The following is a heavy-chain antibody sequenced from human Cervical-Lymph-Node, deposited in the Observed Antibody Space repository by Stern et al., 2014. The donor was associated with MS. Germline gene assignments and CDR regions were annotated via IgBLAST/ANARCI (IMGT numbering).Heavy chain of an antibody. CDR2: IWYDGSNR. Sequence: VQLVESGGGVVQPGRSLRLSCAASGFTLSSYGMHWVRQAPGKGLEWVAGIWYDGSNRYYVDSVKGRFTISRDNSKNTMYLQMNSLGAEDTAVYYCARDQHNYGTTYYFDYWGQGTLVTVSS. V-gene: IGHV3-33*01. J-gene: IGHJ4*02. D-gene: IGHD1-14*01. CDR1: GFTLSSYG. CDR3: ARDQHNYGTTYYFDY.